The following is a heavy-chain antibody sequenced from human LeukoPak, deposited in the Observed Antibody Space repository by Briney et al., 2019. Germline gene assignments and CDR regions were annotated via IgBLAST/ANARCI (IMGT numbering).Heavy chain of an antibody. Sequence: GGSLRLSCAASGFTFDDYAMHWVRQAPGKGLEWVSVISWNSGSIGYADSVKGRFTISRDNAKNSLYLQMNSLRAEDMALYYCAKDQSRMYSSRWMGSWGQGTLVTVSS. D-gene: IGHD6-19*01. CDR1: GFTFDDYA. J-gene: IGHJ4*02. CDR2: ISWNSGSI. CDR3: AKDQSRMYSSRWMGS. V-gene: IGHV3-9*03.